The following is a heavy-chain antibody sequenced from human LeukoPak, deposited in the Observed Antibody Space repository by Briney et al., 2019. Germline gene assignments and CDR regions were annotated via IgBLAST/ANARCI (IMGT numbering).Heavy chain of an antibody. CDR3: ARLGYSSGLTFDY. V-gene: IGHV4-59*01. CDR1: GGSISSYY. Sequence: SETLSLTCTVSGGSISSYYWSWIRQPPGKGLEWIGYIYYSGSTNYSPSLKSRVTISVDTSKNQFSLKLSSVTAADTAVYYCARLGYSSGLTFDYWGQGTLVTVSS. CDR2: IYYSGST. D-gene: IGHD6-19*01. J-gene: IGHJ4*02.